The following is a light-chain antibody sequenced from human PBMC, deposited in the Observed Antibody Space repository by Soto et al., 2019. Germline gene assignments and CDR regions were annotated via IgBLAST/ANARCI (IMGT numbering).Light chain of an antibody. J-gene: IGKJ5*01. CDR2: DAS. V-gene: IGKV3-11*01. CDR1: QSVSSY. Sequence: EIVLTQSPATLSLSPGERATLSCRASQSVSSYLAWYQQKPGQAPRLLIYDASNRATGIPARFSGSGSGTDFTRTISSEDPEDFAVYYCQKRRTEITFGQGTRLEIK. CDR3: QKRRTEIT.